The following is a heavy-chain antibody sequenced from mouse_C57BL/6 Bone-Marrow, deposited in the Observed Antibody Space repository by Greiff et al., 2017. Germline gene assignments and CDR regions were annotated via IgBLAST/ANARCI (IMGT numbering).Heavy chain of an antibody. V-gene: IGHV5-17*03. CDR2: ISPGSGGI. J-gene: IGHJ4*01. Sequence: EVKLVESGGGLVKPGASLKLSCAASGYAFTNYLMEWVSQRPGQGLEWIGFISPGSGGIYYKETVKGRFTLSTDKATNTPYLQLTSLKSEDTAMYFGARECLAYDKDYWGQGTAVTVSA. CDR1: GYAFTNYL. CDR3: ARECLAYDKDY.